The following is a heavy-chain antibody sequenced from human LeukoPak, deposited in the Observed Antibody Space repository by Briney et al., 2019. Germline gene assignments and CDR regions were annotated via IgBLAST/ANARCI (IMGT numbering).Heavy chain of an antibody. D-gene: IGHD3-22*01. Sequence: SETLSLTCAVSGGSISSSNWWSWVRQPPGKGLEWIGEIYHSGSTNYNPSLKSRVTISVDKSRNQFSLKLSSVTAADTAVYYCARDPGYYDSSGYRNWFDPWGQGTLVTVSS. V-gene: IGHV4-4*02. J-gene: IGHJ5*02. CDR2: IYHSGST. CDR1: GGSISSSNW. CDR3: ARDPGYYDSSGYRNWFDP.